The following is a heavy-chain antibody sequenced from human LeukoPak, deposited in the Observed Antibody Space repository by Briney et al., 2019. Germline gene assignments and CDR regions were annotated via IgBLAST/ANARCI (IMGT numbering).Heavy chain of an antibody. CDR3: ARGGITYYYGSGSYPSLIDY. V-gene: IGHV3-23*01. CDR1: GLTFRNYA. CDR2: ICANDGST. D-gene: IGHD3-10*01. Sequence: GGSLRLSCAASGLTFRNYAMSWVRQAPGKGLEWVSVICANDGSTYYADAVKGRFTISRDNSKDTLYLQMDSLRAEDTAVYYCARGGITYYYGSGSYPSLIDYWGQGTLVTVSS. J-gene: IGHJ4*02.